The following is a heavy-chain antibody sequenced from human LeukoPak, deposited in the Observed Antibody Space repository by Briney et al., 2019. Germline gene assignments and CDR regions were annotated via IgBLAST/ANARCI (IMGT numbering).Heavy chain of an antibody. J-gene: IGHJ6*02. CDR1: GFTFSSYA. D-gene: IGHD5-18*01. Sequence: GGSLRLSCAASGFTFSSYAMSWVRQAPGKGLEWVSAISGSGGSTYYADSVKGRFTISRDNSKNTLYLQMNSLRAEDTAVCYCAKTLGYSYGWPGYYYYGMDVWGQGTTVTVSS. CDR3: AKTLGYSYGWPGYYYYGMDV. V-gene: IGHV3-23*01. CDR2: ISGSGGST.